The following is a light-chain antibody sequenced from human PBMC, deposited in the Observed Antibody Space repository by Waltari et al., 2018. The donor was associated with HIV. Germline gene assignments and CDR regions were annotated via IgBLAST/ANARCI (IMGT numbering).Light chain of an antibody. CDR3: QQYGHFVT. Sequence: DIQMTQSPSSLSASVGDSVTITCQSRKDINNLLNWYHQKPGKSTTHLIYDASNLETGVPLRVSGSGSGTYFTFTSDSLQPEDIGTCYSQQYGHFVTVGQWTRLEI. CDR1: KDINNL. V-gene: IGKV1-33*01. J-gene: IGKJ5*01. CDR2: DAS.